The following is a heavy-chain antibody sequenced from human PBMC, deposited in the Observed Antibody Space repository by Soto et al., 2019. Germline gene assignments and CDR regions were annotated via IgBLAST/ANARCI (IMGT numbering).Heavy chain of an antibody. CDR3: AKSGSYYYDSSGYYVDY. CDR1: GFTFSSYA. J-gene: IGHJ4*02. V-gene: IGHV3-23*01. CDR2: ISGSGGST. D-gene: IGHD3-22*01. Sequence: GGSLRLSCAASGFTFSSYAMSWVRQAPGKGLEWVSAISGSGGSTYYADSVKGRFTISRDNSKNTLYLQMNSLRAEDTAVYYCAKSGSYYYDSSGYYVDYWGQGTLVTVPQ.